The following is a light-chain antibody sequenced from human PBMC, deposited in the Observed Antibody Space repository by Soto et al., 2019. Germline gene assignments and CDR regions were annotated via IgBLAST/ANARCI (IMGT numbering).Light chain of an antibody. J-gene: IGKJ1*01. CDR3: HQTAGSLTWT. Sequence: DIQMTQSPSSLSASVGDRVTITCRASQTIRYSLNWYQQKPGKAPKVLIYGASSLQSGVPPRFSGSGSGTDVALTISSLQPEDFATYYCHQTAGSLTWTFGQGTRVEAK. CDR2: GAS. CDR1: QTIRYS. V-gene: IGKV1-39*01.